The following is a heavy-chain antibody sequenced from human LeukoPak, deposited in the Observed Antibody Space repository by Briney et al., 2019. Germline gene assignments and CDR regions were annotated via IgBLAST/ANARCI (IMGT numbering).Heavy chain of an antibody. V-gene: IGHV1-18*04. CDR1: GYTFTSYG. D-gene: IGHD3-10*01. CDR2: ISAYNGNT. CDR3: ARDKGILLWFGEFSNFDY. Sequence: ASVKVSCKASGYTFTSYGISWVRQAPGQGLEWMGWISAYNGNTNYAQKLQGRVTMTTDTSTSTAYMELRSLRSDDTAVYYCARDKGILLWFGEFSNFDYWGQGTLVTVSS. J-gene: IGHJ4*02.